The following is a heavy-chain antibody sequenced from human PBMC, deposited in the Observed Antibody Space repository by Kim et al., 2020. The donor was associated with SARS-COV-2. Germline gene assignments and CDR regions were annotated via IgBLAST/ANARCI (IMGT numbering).Heavy chain of an antibody. V-gene: IGHV1-46*01. CDR2: INPSGDRT. CDR3: ATSSLAAGGASAFDI. Sequence: ASVKVSCKASGDNFITYYMHWVRQAPGQGLEWMGIINPSGDRTNYTQKFQGRITLARDTSTSTVNMELISLRSYDTAVYYCATSSLAAGGASAFDIWGQGTKVTVSS. D-gene: IGHD6-13*01. CDR1: GDNFITYY. J-gene: IGHJ3*02.